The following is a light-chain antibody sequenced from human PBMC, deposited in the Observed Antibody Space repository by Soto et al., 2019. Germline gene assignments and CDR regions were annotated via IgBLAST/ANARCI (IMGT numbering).Light chain of an antibody. Sequence: EIVLTQSPATLSLSPGERATLSCRASQSVSSYLAWYQHKPGQAPRLLIYDASNRATGIPARFSGSGSGTDFTLTISSLEPEDFAAYYWQQRSNWPLTFGGGTKVEIK. CDR2: DAS. J-gene: IGKJ4*01. CDR1: QSVSSY. V-gene: IGKV3-11*01. CDR3: QQRSNWPLT.